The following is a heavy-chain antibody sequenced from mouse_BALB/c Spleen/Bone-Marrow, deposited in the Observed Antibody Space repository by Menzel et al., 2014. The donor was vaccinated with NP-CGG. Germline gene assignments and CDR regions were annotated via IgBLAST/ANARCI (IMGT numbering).Heavy chain of an antibody. V-gene: IGHV5-9*02. CDR2: ISSGGSYT. Sequence: EVQRVESGGGLVKPGGSLKLSCAASGFAFSSYDMSWVRQTPEKRLEWVATISSGGSYTYYPDSVKGRFTISRDNARNTPYLQMSSLRSEDTALYYCARPLTGAYFDYWGQGTTLTVSS. CDR1: GFAFSSYD. CDR3: ARPLTGAYFDY. J-gene: IGHJ2*01. D-gene: IGHD4-1*01.